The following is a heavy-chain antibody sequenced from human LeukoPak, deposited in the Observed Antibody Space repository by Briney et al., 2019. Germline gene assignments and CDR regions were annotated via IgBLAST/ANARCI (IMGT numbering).Heavy chain of an antibody. Sequence: SVKVSCKASGGTFSSYAISWVRQAPGQGLEWMGRIIPIFGTANYAQKFQGRVTITTDESTSTAYMELSSLRSEDTAVYYCARNGDYVPDDAFDIWGQGTTVTVSS. V-gene: IGHV1-69*05. D-gene: IGHD4-17*01. CDR2: IIPIFGTA. CDR1: GGTFSSYA. CDR3: ARNGDYVPDDAFDI. J-gene: IGHJ3*02.